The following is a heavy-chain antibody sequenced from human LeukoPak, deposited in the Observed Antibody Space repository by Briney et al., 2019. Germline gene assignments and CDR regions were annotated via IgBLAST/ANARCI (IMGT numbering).Heavy chain of an antibody. CDR3: AKDAQRGFDYSNSLEN. J-gene: IGHJ4*02. CDR2: IWSDATEK. Sequence: GGSLRLSCAASGFTYSHYGMHWVRQAPGKGLEWVAVIWSDATEKYYGDAVKGRFTISRDNSRNTLYLQMNSLRAEDTAVYYCAKDAQRGFDYSNSLENWGQGTLATVSS. V-gene: IGHV3-33*06. CDR1: GFTYSHYG. D-gene: IGHD4-11*01.